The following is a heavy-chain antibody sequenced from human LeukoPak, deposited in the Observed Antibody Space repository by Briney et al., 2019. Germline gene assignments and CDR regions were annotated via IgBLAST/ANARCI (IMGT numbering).Heavy chain of an antibody. D-gene: IGHD3-9*01. Sequence: GASLRLSCAASGLILSNYAMTWARQAPGKGLEWVSAIVGSGANTYYADSVKGRFTISRDNPRNTLYLQMNSLRAEDTAVYYCAKWGDYDVLTGYYDPDNWGQGTLVTVSS. CDR1: GLILSNYA. J-gene: IGHJ4*02. V-gene: IGHV3-23*01. CDR2: IVGSGANT. CDR3: AKWGDYDVLTGYYDPDN.